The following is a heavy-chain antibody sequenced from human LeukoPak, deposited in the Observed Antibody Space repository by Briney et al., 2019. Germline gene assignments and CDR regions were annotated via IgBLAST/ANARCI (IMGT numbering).Heavy chain of an antibody. CDR3: AKGRTIFGVVTPLDY. Sequence: PGGSLRLSCAASGFTFSSYGMHWVRQAPGKGLEWVAVISYDGSNKYYADSVKGRFTISRDNSKNTLYLQMNSLRAEDTAVYYCAKGRTIFGVVTPLDYWGQGTLVTVSS. CDR2: ISYDGSNK. J-gene: IGHJ4*02. CDR1: GFTFSSYG. D-gene: IGHD3-3*01. V-gene: IGHV3-30*18.